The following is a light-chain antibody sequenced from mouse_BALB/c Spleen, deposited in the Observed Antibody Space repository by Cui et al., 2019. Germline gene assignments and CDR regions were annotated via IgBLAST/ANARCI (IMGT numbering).Light chain of an antibody. CDR3: LQSDNLPFT. J-gene: IGKJ4*01. CDR2: EGN. CDR1: TDIDDD. Sequence: ETTVTQSPASLSMAIGEKVTIRCIISTDIDDDMNWYQQKPGEPPKLLISEGNTLRPGVPSRFSSSGYGTDFVFTIENMLSEDVADYYCLQSDNLPFTFGSGTKLEIK. V-gene: IGKV17-121*01.